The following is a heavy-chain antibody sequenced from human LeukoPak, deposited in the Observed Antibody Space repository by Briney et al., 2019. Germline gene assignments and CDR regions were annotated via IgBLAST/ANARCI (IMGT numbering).Heavy chain of an antibody. D-gene: IGHD6-13*01. V-gene: IGHV3-23*01. CDR3: ARDACASNWPNYSYGRDG. J-gene: IGHJ6*02. Sequence: GGSLRLSCAVSGITLSNYGMAWVRQAPGKWLEWVASLSASGGGTSYADSVRGRFSISRDNAKNTLYLQMNSLRVEDTAVYYCARDACASNWPNYSYGRDGLVLGTTVTVSS. CDR1: GITLSNYG. CDR2: LSASGGGT.